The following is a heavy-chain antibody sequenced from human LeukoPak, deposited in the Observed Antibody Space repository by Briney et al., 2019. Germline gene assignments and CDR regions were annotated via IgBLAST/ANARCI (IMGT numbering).Heavy chain of an antibody. V-gene: IGHV1-69*04. CDR3: ARDLASGHYAFDI. D-gene: IGHD3-16*01. CDR2: IIPILGIA. Sequence: SVKVSCKASGGTFSSYAISWVRQAPGQGLEWMGRIIPILGIANYAQKFQGRVTITADKSTSTAYMELSSLRSEDTAVYYCARDLASGHYAFDIWGQGTLVTVSS. J-gene: IGHJ4*02. CDR1: GGTFSSYA.